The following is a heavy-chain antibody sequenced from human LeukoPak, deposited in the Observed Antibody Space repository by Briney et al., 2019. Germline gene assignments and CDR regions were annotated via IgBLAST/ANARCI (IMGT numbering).Heavy chain of an antibody. CDR2: ISSSSSYI. Sequence: PGGSLRLSCAASGFTFSSYSMNWVRQAPGKGLGWVSSISSSSSYIYYADSVKGRFTISRDNAKNSLYLQMNSLRAEDTAVYYCAREQYDFWSGYPYYYYYYYMDVWGKGTTVTVSS. CDR1: GFTFSSYS. CDR3: AREQYDFWSGYPYYYYYYYMDV. J-gene: IGHJ6*03. D-gene: IGHD3-3*01. V-gene: IGHV3-21*01.